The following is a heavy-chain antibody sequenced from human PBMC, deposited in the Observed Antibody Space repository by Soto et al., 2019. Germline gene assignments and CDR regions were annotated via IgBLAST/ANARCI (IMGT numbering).Heavy chain of an antibody. CDR1: GGSFGKSA. V-gene: IGHV1-69*01. J-gene: IGHJ4*02. Sequence: QVQLVQSGAEVKKPGSSVKVSCKASGGSFGKSAINWVRQTPGQGLEWLGGFIPVYRTLNYAQKFRGRVTIAADDSTGTAYMTLSSLASDDTAVYYCATGVIWIGYFTVDSWGQGTRVTVSS. D-gene: IGHD3-3*01. CDR3: ATGVIWIGYFTVDS. CDR2: FIPVYRTL.